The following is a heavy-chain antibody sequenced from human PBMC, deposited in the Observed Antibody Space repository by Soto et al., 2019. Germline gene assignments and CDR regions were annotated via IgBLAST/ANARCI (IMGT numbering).Heavy chain of an antibody. J-gene: IGHJ4*02. CDR3: AKGFWGYSRTKATKRGFDY. Sequence: QVQLVESGGGVVQPGRSLRLSCAASGFTFSSYGMHWVRQAPGKGLEWVAVISYDGSNKYYADSVKGRFTISRDNSKNTLYLQINSLRAEHTAVYYCAKGFWGYSRTKATKRGFDYWGQGTLVTVSS. CDR2: ISYDGSNK. D-gene: IGHD1-26*01. CDR1: GFTFSSYG. V-gene: IGHV3-30*18.